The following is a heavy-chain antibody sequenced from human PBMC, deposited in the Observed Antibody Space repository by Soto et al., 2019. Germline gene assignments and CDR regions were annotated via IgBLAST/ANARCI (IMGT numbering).Heavy chain of an antibody. CDR1: GYTYTSNG. CDR3: ARGGTGDLDY. Sequence: GASVKPSCKDCGYTYTSNGISWVRQAPGQGLEWMGWISAYNGNTNYAQKLQGRVTMTTDTSTSTAYMELRSLRSDDTAVYYCARGGTGDLDYWGQGTLLTVSS. J-gene: IGHJ4*02. D-gene: IGHD7-27*01. V-gene: IGHV1-18*01. CDR2: ISAYNGNT.